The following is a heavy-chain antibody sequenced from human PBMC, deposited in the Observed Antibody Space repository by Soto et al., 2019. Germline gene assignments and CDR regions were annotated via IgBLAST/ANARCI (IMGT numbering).Heavy chain of an antibody. CDR3: ARDINGGIYGDYVIDY. V-gene: IGHV3-74*01. Sequence: GGSLRLSCAASGFTFSSYWMHWVRQAPGKGLVWVSRINSDGSSTSYADSVKGRFTISRDNAKNTLYLQMNSLRAEDTAVYYCARDINGGIYGDYVIDYWGQGTLVTVSS. J-gene: IGHJ4*02. CDR2: INSDGSST. D-gene: IGHD4-17*01. CDR1: GFTFSSYW.